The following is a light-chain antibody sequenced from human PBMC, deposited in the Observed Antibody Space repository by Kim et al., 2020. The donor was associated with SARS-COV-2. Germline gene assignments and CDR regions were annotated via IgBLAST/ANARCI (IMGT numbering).Light chain of an antibody. Sequence: EIVMTQSPATLSVSPGEGATLSCRASQSVSSTLAWYQQKPGQAPRLPINGASTRATGIAARFSATGSGTEFTLTISSLQSEDFAVYYCLQYYNGPFTFGQGTKLEI. J-gene: IGKJ2*01. V-gene: IGKV3-15*01. CDR2: GAS. CDR3: LQYYNGPFT. CDR1: QSVSST.